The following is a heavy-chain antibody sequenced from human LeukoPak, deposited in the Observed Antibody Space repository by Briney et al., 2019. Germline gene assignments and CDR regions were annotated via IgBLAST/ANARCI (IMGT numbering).Heavy chain of an antibody. CDR3: ARLGSSVRYIDY. V-gene: IGHV5-51*01. D-gene: IGHD6-19*01. CDR1: GYSFTNYW. CDR2: IYPGGSDT. Sequence: GEHLKISCKGSGYSFTNYWIGWVRQMPGKGLEWMEIIYPGGSDTRYSPSFQGQVSISADKSISTAYLQWSSLKASDTAMFYCARLGSSVRYIDYWGQGTLVTVSS. J-gene: IGHJ4*02.